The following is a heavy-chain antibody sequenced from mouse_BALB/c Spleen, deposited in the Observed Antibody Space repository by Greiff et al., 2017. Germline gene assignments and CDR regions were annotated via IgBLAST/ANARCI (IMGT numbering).Heavy chain of an antibody. V-gene: IGHV1-7*01. CDR3: ARGDDGYSVGLAY. CDR2: INPSTGYT. J-gene: IGHJ3*01. Sequence: QVQLQQSGAELVKPGASVKMSCKASGYTFTSYWMHWVKQRPGQGLEWIGYINPSTGYTEYNQKFKDKATLTADKSSSTAYMQLSSLTSEDSAVYYCARGDDGYSVGLAYWGQGTLVTVSA. D-gene: IGHD2-3*01. CDR1: GYTFTSYW.